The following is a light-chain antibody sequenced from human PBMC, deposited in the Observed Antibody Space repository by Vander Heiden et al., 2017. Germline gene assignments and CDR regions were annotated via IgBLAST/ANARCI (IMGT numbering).Light chain of an antibody. CDR3: HQEDSTSYT. V-gene: IGKV4-1*01. Sequence: DFVMTQSPNSLTVSLGERATINCRSSQSLLYTANNENYLAWYQKKPGQPPKLLIYWASTRESGVPDRFSGSGSGTDFTLTISNVQAEDVAVYYCHQEDSTSYTFGQGTELEIK. J-gene: IGKJ2*01. CDR2: WAS. CDR1: QSLLYTANNENY.